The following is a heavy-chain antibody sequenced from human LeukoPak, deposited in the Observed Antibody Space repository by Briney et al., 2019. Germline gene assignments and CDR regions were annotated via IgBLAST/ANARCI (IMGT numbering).Heavy chain of an antibody. CDR1: SGSFSGYY. CDR3: ASVVVAAILEGAFDI. Sequence: SETLSLTCAVYSGSFSGYYWSWIRQPPGKGLEWIGEINHSGSTNYNPSLKSRVTISVDKSKNQFSLKLSSVTAADTAVYYCASVVVAAILEGAFDIWGQGTMVTVSS. J-gene: IGHJ3*02. CDR2: INHSGST. D-gene: IGHD2-15*01. V-gene: IGHV4-34*01.